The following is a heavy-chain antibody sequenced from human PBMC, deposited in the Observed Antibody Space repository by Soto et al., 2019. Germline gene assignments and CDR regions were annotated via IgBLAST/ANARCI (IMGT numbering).Heavy chain of an antibody. CDR1: GFTVSSNY. CDR2: IYSGGST. V-gene: IGHV3-53*01. Sequence: GGSLRLTCAASGFTVSSNYMSWVRQAPGKGLEWVSVIYSGGSTYYADSVKGRFTISRDNSKNTLYLQKNSLRADDTAVYYCARDMSGGTYNYYYGMDVWGQGTTVTVSS. J-gene: IGHJ6*02. CDR3: ARDMSGGTYNYYYGMDV. D-gene: IGHD1-26*01.